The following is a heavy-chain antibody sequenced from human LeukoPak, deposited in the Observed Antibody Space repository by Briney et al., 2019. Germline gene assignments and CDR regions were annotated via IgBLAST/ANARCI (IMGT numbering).Heavy chain of an antibody. J-gene: IGHJ5*02. CDR3: ARNVAAAGGWFDP. CDR2: IIPIFATT. V-gene: IGHV1-69*05. Sequence: SVKVSCKASGGTFSSFTINWVRQAPGQGLEGVGGIIPIFATTNYAQKFQGRVTITTDESTSTAYMELTSLSSEDTAVYYCARNVAAAGGWFDPWGQGTLVTVSS. D-gene: IGHD2-8*02. CDR1: GGTFSSFT.